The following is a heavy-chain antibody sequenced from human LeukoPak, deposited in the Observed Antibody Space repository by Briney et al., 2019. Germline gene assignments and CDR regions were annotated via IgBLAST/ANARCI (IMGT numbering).Heavy chain of an antibody. Sequence: SETLSLTCTVSGGSISSYYWSWIRQPPGKGLEWIGSIYYSGSTYYNPSLKSRVTISVDTSKNQFSLKLRSVTAADTAVYYCARASGWYRHDYWGQGTLVTVSS. J-gene: IGHJ4*02. V-gene: IGHV4-59*05. CDR3: ARASGWYRHDY. CDR1: GGSISSYY. CDR2: IYYSGST. D-gene: IGHD6-19*01.